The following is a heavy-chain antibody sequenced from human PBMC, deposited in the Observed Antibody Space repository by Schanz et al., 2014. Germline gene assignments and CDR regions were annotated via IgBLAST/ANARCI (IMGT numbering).Heavy chain of an antibody. CDR1: GFTFTTYA. J-gene: IGHJ4*02. CDR3: ARDRVGASSYFDY. V-gene: IGHV3-7*01. Sequence: DVQLLESGGGLVQPGESLRLSCAASGFTFTTYAMTWVRQAPGKGLEWVANIGDDGADKYYLDSVRGRFTISRDNTKNFLHLEMNNLRAEDTAVYYCARDRVGASSYFDYWGQGTLVTVSS. D-gene: IGHD1-26*01. CDR2: IGDDGADK.